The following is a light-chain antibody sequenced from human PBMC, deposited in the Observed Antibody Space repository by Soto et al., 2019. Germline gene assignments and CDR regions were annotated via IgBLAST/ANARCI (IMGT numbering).Light chain of an antibody. CDR2: GAS. J-gene: IGKJ2*01. CDR3: QQYHSWPHT. V-gene: IGKV3-15*01. Sequence: ETVLTQSPATLSVSPGERATFSCRASQSVTTNLAWYPQKPGQVPRLLIYGASTRATGIPARFSGSGSGTEFTLSISSLQSDEFAIYHCQQYHSWPHTFGQGTKLEIK. CDR1: QSVTTN.